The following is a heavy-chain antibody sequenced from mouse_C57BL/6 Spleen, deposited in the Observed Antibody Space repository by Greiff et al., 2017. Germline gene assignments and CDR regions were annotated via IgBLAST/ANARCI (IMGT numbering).Heavy chain of an antibody. D-gene: IGHD1-1*01. V-gene: IGHV14-2*01. CDR3: AIEGYGSKGY. J-gene: IGHJ2*01. Sequence: VQLQQSGAELVKPGASVKLSCTASGFNIKDYYMHSVKQRTEQGLEWIGRIDPEDGETKSAPKFQGKATITADTTSNKAYLQLSSLTSEDTAVYYWAIEGYGSKGYWGQGTTLTVSS. CDR2: IDPEDGET. CDR1: GFNIKDYY.